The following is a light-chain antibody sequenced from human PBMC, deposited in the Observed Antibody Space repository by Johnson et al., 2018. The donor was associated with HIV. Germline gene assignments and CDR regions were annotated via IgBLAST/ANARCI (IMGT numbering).Light chain of an antibody. V-gene: IGLV1-51*01. Sequence: QSVLTQPPSVSAAPGQKVTISCSGSSSNIGNNYVSWYQQLPGTAPKLLIFDNNKRPSGLPDLFSASKSGTSATLGITGLQTGDEADYYCGTWDSSLSAYVFGTGTKVTVL. CDR1: SSNIGNNY. CDR3: GTWDSSLSAYV. CDR2: DNN. J-gene: IGLJ1*01.